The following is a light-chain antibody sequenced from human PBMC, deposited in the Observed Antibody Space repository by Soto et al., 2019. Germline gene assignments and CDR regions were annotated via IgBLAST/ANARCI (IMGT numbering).Light chain of an antibody. CDR3: RSYTSTSRV. CDR1: SSDVGSYNR. V-gene: IGLV2-18*02. CDR2: EVS. J-gene: IGLJ3*02. Sequence: QSALTQPPSVSGSPGQSVTISCTGTSSDVGSYNRVSWYQQPPGTAPKLLIYEVSNRPSGVPDRFSGSKSGNTASPTISGHQAEDEADYCSRSYTSTSRVFGGGTKLTVL.